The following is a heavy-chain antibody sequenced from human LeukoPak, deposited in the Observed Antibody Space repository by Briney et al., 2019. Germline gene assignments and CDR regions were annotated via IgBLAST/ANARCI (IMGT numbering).Heavy chain of an antibody. CDR1: GFTFGSYI. Sequence: GGSLRLSCAASGFTFGSYIMNWFRQAPGKGLEWVSYISSSSSTIYYADSVKGRFTISRDNAKNSLYLQINSLREEDTAVYYCARAPPYSSFGENRFDPWGQGPLVTVSS. CDR2: ISSSSSTI. J-gene: IGHJ5*02. V-gene: IGHV3-48*02. D-gene: IGHD6-6*01. CDR3: ARAPPYSSFGENRFDP.